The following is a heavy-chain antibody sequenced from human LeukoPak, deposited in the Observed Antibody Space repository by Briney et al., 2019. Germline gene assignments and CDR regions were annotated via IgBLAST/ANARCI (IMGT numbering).Heavy chain of an antibody. Sequence: GGSLRLSCAASGFTFSSYAMHWVRQAPGKGLEWVAVISYDGSNKYYADSVKGRFTISRDNSKNTLYLQMNSLRAEDTAVYYCARESPIAAAGFDYWGQGTLVTVSS. D-gene: IGHD6-13*01. CDR2: ISYDGSNK. CDR1: GFTFSSYA. J-gene: IGHJ4*02. CDR3: ARESPIAAAGFDY. V-gene: IGHV3-30-3*01.